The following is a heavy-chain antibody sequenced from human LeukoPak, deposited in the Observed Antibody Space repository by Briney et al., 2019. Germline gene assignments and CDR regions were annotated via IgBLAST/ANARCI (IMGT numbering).Heavy chain of an antibody. D-gene: IGHD6-19*01. CDR2: IKQDGSEE. Sequence: GGSLRLSCAASGFTFSSYWMSWVRQAPGKGLEWVANIKQDGSEEYYVDSVKGRFTISRDNAKNSLYLQMNSLRAEDTAVYYCARDGGGIAVAPNWFDPWGQGTLVTVSS. CDR1: GFTFSSYW. CDR3: ARDGGGIAVAPNWFDP. V-gene: IGHV3-7*01. J-gene: IGHJ5*02.